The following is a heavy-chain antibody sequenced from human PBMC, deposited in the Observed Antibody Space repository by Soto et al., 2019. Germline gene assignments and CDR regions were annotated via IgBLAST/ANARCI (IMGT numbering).Heavy chain of an antibody. V-gene: IGHV1-18*04. CDR3: ARAIYSSSWYPHNWFDP. CDR2: ISAYNGNT. D-gene: IGHD6-13*01. J-gene: IGHJ5*02. Sequence: GASVKVSCKASGYTFTSYGISWVRQAPGQGLEWMGWISAYNGNTNYAQKLQGRVTMTTDTSTSTACMELRSLRSDDTAVYYCARAIYSSSWYPHNWFDPWGQGTLVTVSS. CDR1: GYTFTSYG.